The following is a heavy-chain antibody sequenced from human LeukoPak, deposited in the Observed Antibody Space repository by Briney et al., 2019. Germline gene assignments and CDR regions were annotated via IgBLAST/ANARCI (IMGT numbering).Heavy chain of an antibody. CDR2: INHSGTP. Sequence: SETLSLTSAVYGGSFNDYDWTWIRHPPGKGLEWSGEINHSGTPNYNPSLTSRVTISVDTSKNQFSLKVSSVTAADMAVYYCARGFTVQYYDRSAFYLDSWGQGTLVTVSS. CDR3: ARGFTVQYYDRSAFYLDS. D-gene: IGHD3-22*01. CDR1: GGSFNDYD. V-gene: IGHV4-34*01. J-gene: IGHJ4*02.